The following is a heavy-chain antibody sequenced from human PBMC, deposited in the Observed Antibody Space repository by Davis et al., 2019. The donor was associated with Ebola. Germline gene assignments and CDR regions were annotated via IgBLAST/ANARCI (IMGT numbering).Heavy chain of an antibody. J-gene: IGHJ6*02. CDR2: ISSSSSYI. CDR1: GFTFSDYY. Sequence: GESLKISCAASGFTFSDYYMSWIRQAPGKGLEWVSSISSSSSYIYYADSVKGRFTISRDNAKNTLYLQMNSLRAEDTAVYYCARDLVVLRFLEDQMNYYYYGMDVWGQGTTVTVSS. V-gene: IGHV3-11*06. CDR3: ARDLVVLRFLEDQMNYYYYGMDV. D-gene: IGHD3-3*01.